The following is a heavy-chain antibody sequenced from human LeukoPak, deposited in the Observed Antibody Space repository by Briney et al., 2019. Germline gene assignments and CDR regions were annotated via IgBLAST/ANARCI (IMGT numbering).Heavy chain of an antibody. V-gene: IGHV3-33*01. Sequence: GGSLRLSCAASGFTFSSYGMPWVRQAPGKGLEWVAVIWYDGSNKYYADSVKGRFTISRDNSKNTLYLQMNSLRAEDTAVYYCARGQWLVRPVADAFDIWGQGTMVTVSS. D-gene: IGHD6-19*01. CDR1: GFTFSSYG. CDR3: ARGQWLVRPVADAFDI. CDR2: IWYDGSNK. J-gene: IGHJ3*02.